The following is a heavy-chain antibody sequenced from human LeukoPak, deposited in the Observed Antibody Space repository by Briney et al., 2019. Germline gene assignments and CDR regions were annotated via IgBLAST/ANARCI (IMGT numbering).Heavy chain of an antibody. CDR3: ARNPTRYYYYGMDV. Sequence: SETLSLTCTVSGGSIRSYHWSWIRQPPGKGLEWIGRIYTSGSTNYNPSLKSRVTMSVDTSKNQFSLKLSSVTAADTAVYYCARNPTRYYYYGMDVWGQGTTVTVSS. CDR2: IYTSGST. CDR1: GGSIRSYH. J-gene: IGHJ6*02. V-gene: IGHV4-4*07.